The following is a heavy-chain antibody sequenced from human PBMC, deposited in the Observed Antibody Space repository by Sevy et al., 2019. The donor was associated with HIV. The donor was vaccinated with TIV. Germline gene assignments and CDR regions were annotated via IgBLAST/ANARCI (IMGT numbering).Heavy chain of an antibody. CDR1: GGSFSGYY. V-gene: IGHV4-34*01. CDR3: ARAPGAKVRPLGQAKTKGRGWFDP. D-gene: IGHD3-10*01. J-gene: IGHJ5*02. Sequence: SETLSLTCAVYGGSFSGYYWSWIRQPPGKGLEWIGEINHSGSTNYNPSLKSRVTISVDTSKNQFSLKLSSVTAADTAVYYCARAPGAKVRPLGQAKTKGRGWFDPWGQGTLVTVSS. CDR2: INHSGST.